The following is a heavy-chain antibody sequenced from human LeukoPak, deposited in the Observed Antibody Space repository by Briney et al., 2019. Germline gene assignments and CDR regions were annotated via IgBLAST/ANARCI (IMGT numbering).Heavy chain of an antibody. J-gene: IGHJ4*02. Sequence: SETLSLTCTVSGGSISSYYWSWIRQPAGKGLEWIGRIYTSGSTNYNPSLKSRVTMSVDTSKNQFSLKLSSVTAADTAVYYYARDRGDSSGYYSPTYYFDYWGQGTLVTVSS. CDR2: IYTSGST. CDR3: ARDRGDSSGYYSPTYYFDY. V-gene: IGHV4-4*07. CDR1: GGSISSYY. D-gene: IGHD3-22*01.